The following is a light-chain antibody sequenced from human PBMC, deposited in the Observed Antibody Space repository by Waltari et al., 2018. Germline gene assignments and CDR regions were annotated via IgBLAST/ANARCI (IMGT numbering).Light chain of an antibody. CDR1: ADDVGKFNL. J-gene: IGLJ2*01. Sequence: QSALTQPASVSGSPGQSITISCAGSADDVGKFNLVSWYQQHPGEAPKRRIYDVDKRPSGVSHRFSGSKSGDTASLTISGRQAEDEADVYCFSDAGSGAFAFFGGGTKVTVL. CDR3: FSDAGSGAFAF. V-gene: IGLV2-23*02. CDR2: DVD.